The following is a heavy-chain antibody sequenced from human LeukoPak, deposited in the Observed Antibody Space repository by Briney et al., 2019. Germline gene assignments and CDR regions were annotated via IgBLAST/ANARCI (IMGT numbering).Heavy chain of an antibody. Sequence: LSLTCTVSGGSISSSNWWSWVRQAPGKGLEWVAVISYDGSNKYYADSVKGRFTISRDNSKNTLYLQMNSLRAEDTAVYYCAKDAIVGATTSGVRPNPAPFDYWGQGTLVTVSS. D-gene: IGHD1-26*01. J-gene: IGHJ4*02. CDR1: GGSISSSN. V-gene: IGHV3-30*18. CDR2: ISYDGSNK. CDR3: AKDAIVGATTSGVRPNPAPFDY.